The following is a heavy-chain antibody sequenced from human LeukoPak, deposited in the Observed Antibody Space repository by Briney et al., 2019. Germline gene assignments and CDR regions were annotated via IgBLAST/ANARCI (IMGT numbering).Heavy chain of an antibody. J-gene: IGHJ4*02. V-gene: IGHV3-21*04. D-gene: IGHD6-19*01. CDR2: ITSGSYI. CDR1: GFTFSSYT. CDR3: AKDRGAVAGLFDY. Sequence: GGSLRLSCAASGFTFSSYTMSWVRQAPGKGLEWVSSITSGSYIYYADSVKGRFTISRDNAKNSLYLQMNSLRAEDTALYYCAKDRGAVAGLFDYWGQGTLVTVSS.